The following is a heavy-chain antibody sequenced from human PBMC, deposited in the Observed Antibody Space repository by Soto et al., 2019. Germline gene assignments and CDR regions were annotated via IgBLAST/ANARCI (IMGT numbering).Heavy chain of an antibody. D-gene: IGHD2-15*01. J-gene: IGHJ4*02. V-gene: IGHV4-39*02. CDR1: GGSISSNSYY. CDR3: AKDFCTRVQSGGRCYSFDY. CDR2: IYYSGST. Sequence: QLQLQESGPGLVKPSETLSLTCTVSGGSISSNSYYWGWIRQPPGKGLECIGTIYYSGSTYYNPSLKSRVTISVDTSKNQFSLKLTSVAAADTAVYYCAKDFCTRVQSGGRCYSFDYWGQGTLVTVSS.